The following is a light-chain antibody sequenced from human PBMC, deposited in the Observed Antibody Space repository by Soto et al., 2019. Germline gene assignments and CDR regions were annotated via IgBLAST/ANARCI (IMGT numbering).Light chain of an antibody. CDR2: EVT. J-gene: IGLJ3*02. Sequence: QSALTQPASVSGCPGQSITISCTGTSSDVGIYNYVSWYQQHPGKAPKLIIFEVTNRPSGISDRFSGSKSGNTASLTISGLQAEDEAHYFCGSYTRSTTWVFGGGTKLTVL. CDR1: SSDVGIYNY. CDR3: GSYTRSTTWV. V-gene: IGLV2-14*03.